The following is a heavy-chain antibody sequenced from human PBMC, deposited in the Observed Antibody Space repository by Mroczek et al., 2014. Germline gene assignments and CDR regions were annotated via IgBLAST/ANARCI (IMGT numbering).Heavy chain of an antibody. D-gene: IGHD3-3*01. CDR2: IGTAGDT. CDR3: ARGLIWSGYYGVSGVELGMDV. CDR1: GFTFSSYD. J-gene: IGHJ6*02. Sequence: VQLVESGGGLVQPGGSLRLSCAASGFTFSSYDMHWVRQATGKGLEWVSAIGTAGDTYYPGSVKGRFTISRENAKNSLYLQMNSLRAGDTAVYYCARGLIWSGYYGVSGVELGMDVWGQGTTVTVSS. V-gene: IGHV3-13*01.